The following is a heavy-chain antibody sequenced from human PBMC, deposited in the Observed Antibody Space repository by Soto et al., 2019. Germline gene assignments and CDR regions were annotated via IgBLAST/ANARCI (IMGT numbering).Heavy chain of an antibody. CDR2: INPNSGGT. CDR3: ARERNEYSSSSDWFDP. J-gene: IGHJ5*02. V-gene: IGHV1-2*02. CDR1: GYTFTGYY. Sequence: ASVKVSCKASGYTFTGYYMHWVRQAPGQGLEWMGWINPNSGGTNYAQKFQGRVTMTRDTSISTAYMELSRLRSDDTAVYYCARERNEYSSSSDWFDPWGQGTLVTVSS. D-gene: IGHD6-6*01.